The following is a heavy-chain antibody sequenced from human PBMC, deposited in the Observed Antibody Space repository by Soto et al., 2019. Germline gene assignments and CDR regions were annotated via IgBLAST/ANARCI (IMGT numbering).Heavy chain of an antibody. D-gene: IGHD3-9*01. CDR1: GFTFRDYA. J-gene: IGHJ4*02. CDR2: ITGSSSNL. V-gene: IGHV3-23*01. CDR3: AKGGAVYGLLTHDY. Sequence: EVQLLESGGGLEQPGGSLRLSCAASGFTFRDYAMSWVRQAPGKGLEWVTTITGSSSNLYYSDSVKGRFAISRDHSKNTLYLQMDSLTAEDTAVYYCAKGGAVYGLLTHDYWGQGTLVTVSS.